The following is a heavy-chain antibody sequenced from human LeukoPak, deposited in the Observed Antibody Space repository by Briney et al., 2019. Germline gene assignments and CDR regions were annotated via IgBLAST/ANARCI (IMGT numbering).Heavy chain of an antibody. D-gene: IGHD6-6*01. CDR3: AKETLEYSSSSSIDY. J-gene: IGHJ4*02. Sequence: GGSLRLSCAASGFTFSSYGMHWVRQAPGKGLGWVAFIRYDGSNKYYADSVKGRFTISRDNSKNTLYLQMNSLRAEDTAVYYCAKETLEYSSSSSIDYWGQGTLVTVSS. CDR1: GFTFSSYG. CDR2: IRYDGSNK. V-gene: IGHV3-30*02.